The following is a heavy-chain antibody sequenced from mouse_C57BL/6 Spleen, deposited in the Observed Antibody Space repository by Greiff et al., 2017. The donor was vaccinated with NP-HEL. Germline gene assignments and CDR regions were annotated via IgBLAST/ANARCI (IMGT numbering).Heavy chain of an antibody. J-gene: IGHJ2*01. Sequence: QVQLQQSGPELVKPGASVKISCKASGYAFSSSWMNWVKQRPGKGLEWIGRIYPGDGDTNYNGKFKGKATLTADKSSSTAYMQLSSLTSEDSAVYFCARWLNWDKRGYYFDYWGQGTTLTVSS. V-gene: IGHV1-82*01. CDR1: GYAFSSSW. D-gene: IGHD4-1*02. CDR2: IYPGDGDT. CDR3: ARWLNWDKRGYYFDY.